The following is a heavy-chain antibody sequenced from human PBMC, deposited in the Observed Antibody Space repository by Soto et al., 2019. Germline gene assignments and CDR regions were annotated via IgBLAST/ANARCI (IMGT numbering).Heavy chain of an antibody. J-gene: IGHJ3*02. CDR3: AADRGWFGELLSAFDI. Sequence: SVKVSCKASGFTFTSSAVHWVRQARGQRLEWIGRIVVGSGNTNYAQKFQERVTITRDMSASTAYMELSSLRSEDTAVYYCAADRGWFGELLSAFDIWGQGTMVTVSS. D-gene: IGHD3-10*01. CDR2: IVVGSGNT. V-gene: IGHV1-58*01. CDR1: GFTFTSSA.